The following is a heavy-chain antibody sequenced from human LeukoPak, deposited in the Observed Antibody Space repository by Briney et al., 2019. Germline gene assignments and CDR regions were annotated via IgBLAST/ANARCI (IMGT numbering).Heavy chain of an antibody. CDR3: AREFQYSSGGPDFAY. CDR2: INPNSGGT. V-gene: IGHV1-2*02. J-gene: IGHJ4*02. Sequence: ASVKVSCKASGYTFTGYYMHWVRQAPGQGLEWMGWINPNSGGTNYAQKFQGRVTMTRDTSISTAYMELSRLRSDDTAVYYCAREFQYSSGGPDFAYGGQGTLVTVSS. CDR1: GYTFTGYY. D-gene: IGHD6-19*01.